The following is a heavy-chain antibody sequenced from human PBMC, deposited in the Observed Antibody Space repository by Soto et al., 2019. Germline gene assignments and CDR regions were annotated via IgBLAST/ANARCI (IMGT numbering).Heavy chain of an antibody. D-gene: IGHD3-22*01. CDR3: ARTTYYYDSSGSYYFDY. CDR2: IYYSGST. Sequence: SETLSLTCTVSGGSVSSGSYYWSWIRQPPGKGLEWIGYIYYSGSTNYNPSLKSRVTISVDTSKNQFSLKLSSVTAADTAVYYCARTTYYYDSSGSYYFDYWGQGTLVTVSS. V-gene: IGHV4-61*01. CDR1: GGSVSSGSYY. J-gene: IGHJ4*02.